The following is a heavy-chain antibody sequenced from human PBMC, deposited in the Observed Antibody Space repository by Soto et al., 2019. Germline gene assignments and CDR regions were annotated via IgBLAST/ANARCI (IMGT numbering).Heavy chain of an antibody. V-gene: IGHV3-23*01. CDR2: ITGTGSSA. J-gene: IGHJ4*02. CDR1: GFSFRTYA. Sequence: EVQLLQSGGGLVQPGGSLRLSCVGSGFSFRTYAMSWVRQAPGKGLEWVAGITGTGSSADYADSVKGRFTISRDNSKNTLYLHLKNLRADGTAVFYCGKDDWGAASLRFDYWGQGTLVTVSS. D-gene: IGHD7-27*01. CDR3: GKDDWGAASLRFDY.